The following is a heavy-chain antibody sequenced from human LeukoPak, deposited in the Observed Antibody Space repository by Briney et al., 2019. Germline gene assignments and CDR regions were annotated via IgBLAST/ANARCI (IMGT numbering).Heavy chain of an antibody. CDR2: ISGDGKNT. CDR1: GVSFYDII. V-gene: IGHV3-43*02. Sequence: GGSLRLSCAGLGVSFYDIIVHWRRQSPGKSLEWVSLISGDGKNTYSEDSVKGRFTISRDNTKNSPYLQMNNLRTEDTAVYYCGRATPLGWYRWNYFFDTWGLGTLVTVSS. J-gene: IGHJ5*02. D-gene: IGHD1-7*01. CDR3: GRATPLGWYRWNYFFDT.